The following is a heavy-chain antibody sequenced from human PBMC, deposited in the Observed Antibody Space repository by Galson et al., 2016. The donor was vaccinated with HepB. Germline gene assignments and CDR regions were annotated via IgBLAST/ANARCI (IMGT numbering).Heavy chain of an antibody. D-gene: IGHD1-26*01. CDR1: GGSISTSNYY. CDR3: AATVTHGYSGSYVPYDS. CDR2: IYYTGST. J-gene: IGHJ4*02. Sequence: SETLSLTCTVSGGSISTSNYYWDWIRQPPGKGLEWIGNIYYTGSTYYNPSLKSRVTISVDTSKNQFSLKLSSVTAADTAVYYCAATVTHGYSGSYVPYDSWGQGTLVTVSS. V-gene: IGHV4-39*01.